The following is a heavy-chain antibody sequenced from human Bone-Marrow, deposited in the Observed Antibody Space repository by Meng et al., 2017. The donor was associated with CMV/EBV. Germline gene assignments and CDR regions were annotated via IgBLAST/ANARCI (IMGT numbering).Heavy chain of an antibody. CDR1: GFTFSSYS. CDR2: ISSSSSTI. V-gene: IGHV3-48*04. J-gene: IGHJ4*02. CDR3: ARRLGPYYFDY. D-gene: IGHD6-6*01. Sequence: GESLKISCAASGFTFSSYSMNWVRQAPGKGLEWVSYISSSSSTIYYADSVKGRFTISRDNAKNSLYLQMNSLRAEDTAVYYCARRLGPYYFDYWGQGTLVTVSS.